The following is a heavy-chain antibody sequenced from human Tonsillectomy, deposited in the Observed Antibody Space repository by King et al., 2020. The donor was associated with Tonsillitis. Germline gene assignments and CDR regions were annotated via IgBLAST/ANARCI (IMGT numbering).Heavy chain of an antibody. J-gene: IGHJ1*01. CDR1: GYTFTSYG. D-gene: IGHD6-13*01. CDR2: FIAYNVNT. CDR3: ARDRVAAVGSCFQH. V-gene: IGHV1-18*01. Sequence: QLVQSGAEVKKPGASVKVSCKASGYTFTSYGISWVRQAPGQGLDWMGWFIAYNVNTTYAKKLQGRVTITTDTSTSTAYMELRSLRSDDTAVYYCARDRVAAVGSCFQHWGQGTLVTVSS.